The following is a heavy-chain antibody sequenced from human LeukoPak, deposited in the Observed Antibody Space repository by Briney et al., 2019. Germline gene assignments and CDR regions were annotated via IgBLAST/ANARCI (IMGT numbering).Heavy chain of an antibody. D-gene: IGHD2-2*01. CDR1: GLTVTSNY. Sequence: GGSLRLSCAASGLTVTSNYMSWVRQAPGRGLEWVSVIYAGGRTYYADSVKGRFTISRHNSNNTLYLQMNSLRPEDTAVYYCARVIYQLVFDYWGQGTLVSVSS. V-gene: IGHV3-53*04. J-gene: IGHJ4*02. CDR2: IYAGGRT. CDR3: ARVIYQLVFDY.